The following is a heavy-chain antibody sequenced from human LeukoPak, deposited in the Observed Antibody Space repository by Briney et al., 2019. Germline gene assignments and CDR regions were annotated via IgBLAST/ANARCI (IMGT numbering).Heavy chain of an antibody. CDR1: GFTFSNYA. CDR2: TSSDLNVK. D-gene: IGHD3-10*01. CDR3: AREGYYGSGSPPSLYFDY. Sequence: GGSLRLSCAASGFTFSNYAMTWVRQAPGKGLEWVAVTSSDLNVKLYADSVKGRFTISRDNSRSTLYLQMNSLRPEDTAIYYCAREGYYGSGSPPSLYFDYWGQGTLVTVSS. V-gene: IGHV3-30*03. J-gene: IGHJ4*02.